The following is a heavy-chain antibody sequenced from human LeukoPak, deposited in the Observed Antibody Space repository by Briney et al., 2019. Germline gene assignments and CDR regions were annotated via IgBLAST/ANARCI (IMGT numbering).Heavy chain of an antibody. CDR1: GFTVSSNY. J-gene: IGHJ4*02. CDR3: ARDPISRGYGDYPPPHDY. D-gene: IGHD4-17*01. Sequence: GGSLRLSCAASGFTVSSNYMSWVRQAPGKGLEWVSVIYSGGSTYYADSVKGRFTISRDNAKNSLYLQMNSLRAEDTAVYYCARDPISRGYGDYPPPHDYWGQGTLVTVSS. CDR2: IYSGGST. V-gene: IGHV3-53*01.